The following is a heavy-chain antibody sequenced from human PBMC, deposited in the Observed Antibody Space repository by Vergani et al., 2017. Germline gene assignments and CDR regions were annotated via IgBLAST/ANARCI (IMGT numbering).Heavy chain of an antibody. J-gene: IGHJ4*02. CDR2: IHTGGST. D-gene: IGHD2-15*01. CDR1: GESIRSGSHY. CDR3: AGSRPYCTSGSCPAI. Sequence: QVKLQESGPGLLKPSQTLSLTCTVSGESIRSGSHYWSWIRQPAGKGPEWIGHIHTGGSTDLNPSFKSRVSTSVDTSKSQFSLKLNSVTVADTAVYYCAGSRPYCTSGSCPAIWGQGTLVTVSS. V-gene: IGHV4-61*02.